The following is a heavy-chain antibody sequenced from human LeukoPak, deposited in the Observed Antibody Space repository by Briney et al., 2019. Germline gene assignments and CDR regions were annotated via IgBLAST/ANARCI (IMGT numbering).Heavy chain of an antibody. CDR1: GFTFDDYG. CDR3: ARSIRGVIIRRHPFDY. CDR2: INWNGGST. D-gene: IGHD3-10*01. V-gene: IGHV3-20*04. Sequence: PGGSLRLSCAASGFTFDDYGMSWVRQAPGKGLEWVSGINWNGGSTGYADSVKGRFTISRDNAKNSLYLQMNSLRAEDTAVYYCARSIRGVIIRRHPFDYWGQGTLVTVSS. J-gene: IGHJ4*02.